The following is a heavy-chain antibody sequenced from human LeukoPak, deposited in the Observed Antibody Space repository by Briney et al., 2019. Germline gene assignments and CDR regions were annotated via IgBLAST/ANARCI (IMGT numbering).Heavy chain of an antibody. CDR1: GGSINSRNHY. CDR3: ARHSMRYNWFDP. Sequence: SETLSLTCSVSGGSINSRNHYWGWIRQPPGKGLEWIASIYSSGATYYNPSLKSRVIISVDTSKNQVSLKLSSVTASDTAVYYCARHSMRYNWFDPWGQGTLVTVSS. CDR2: IYSSGAT. D-gene: IGHD2/OR15-2a*01. J-gene: IGHJ5*02. V-gene: IGHV4-39*01.